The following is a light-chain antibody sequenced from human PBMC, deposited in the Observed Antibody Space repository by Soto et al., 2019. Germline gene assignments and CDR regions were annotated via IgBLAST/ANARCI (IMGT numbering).Light chain of an antibody. V-gene: IGKV1-39*01. CDR3: PQSYSSVIYT. CDR2: AAS. J-gene: IGKJ2*01. Sequence: DIQMTQSPSSLAASVGDRVTFACRANQNINSHLNWYQMKPGKAPKLLISAASTLRGGVPSRFSGAGSGTDFTLTISSLQPDDFATYVCPQSYSSVIYTLGQGTRLEIK. CDR1: QNINSH.